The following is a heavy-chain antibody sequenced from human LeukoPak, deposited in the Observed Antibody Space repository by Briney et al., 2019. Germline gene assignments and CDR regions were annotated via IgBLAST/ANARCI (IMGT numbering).Heavy chain of an antibody. CDR1: GGSISSYY. CDR3: ASISSGYSSFDI. CDR2: IYYSGSI. D-gene: IGHD3-22*01. Sequence: KASETLSLTCTVSGGSISSYYWSWIRQPPGKGLEWIGYIYYSGSINYNPSLKSRVTISVDTSKNQFSLKLSSVTAADTAVYYCASISSGYSSFDIWGQGTMVTVSS. V-gene: IGHV4-59*08. J-gene: IGHJ3*02.